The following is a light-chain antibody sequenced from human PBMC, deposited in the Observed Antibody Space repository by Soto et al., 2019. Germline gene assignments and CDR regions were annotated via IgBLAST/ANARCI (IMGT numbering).Light chain of an antibody. V-gene: IGKV2-30*01. CDR3: MQGTHWPRT. CDR2: KVS. CDR1: QSLVNSDENTY. J-gene: IGKJ1*01. Sequence: EVVMTQSPLSLPVTLGQPASISCRSSQSLVNSDENTYLNWFQQRPGQSPRRLIYKVSNRDSGVPDRFSGSGSGTDFTLKISRVEAVNVGVYYCMQGTHWPRTFGQGTKVEIK.